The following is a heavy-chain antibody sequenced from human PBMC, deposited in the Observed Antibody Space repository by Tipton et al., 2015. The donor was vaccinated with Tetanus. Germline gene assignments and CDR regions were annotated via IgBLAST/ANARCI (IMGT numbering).Heavy chain of an antibody. CDR2: ISNVGASI. Sequence: SLRLSCAASGFSFSAYEMSWVRQAPGMGLEWVAYISNVGASIYYAESVKGRFTISRDNAKNSVHLQMNSLRAGDTAGYYCARHAFSSGCFDWWGQGTLVTVSS. CDR1: GFSFSAYE. CDR3: ARHAFSSGCFDW. D-gene: IGHD6-25*01. J-gene: IGHJ4*02. V-gene: IGHV3-48*03.